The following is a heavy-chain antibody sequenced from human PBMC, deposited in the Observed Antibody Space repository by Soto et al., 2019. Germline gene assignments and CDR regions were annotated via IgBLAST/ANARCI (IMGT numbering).Heavy chain of an antibody. CDR2: ISAYNGNT. D-gene: IGHD3-22*01. Sequence: GASVKVSCKASGYTFTSYGISWVRQAPGQGLEWMGWISAYNGNTNYAQKLQGRVTMTTDTSTSTAYMELRSLRSDDTAVYYCARWMIVVVHDAFDIWGQGTMVTVSS. CDR3: ARWMIVVVHDAFDI. J-gene: IGHJ3*02. CDR1: GYTFTSYG. V-gene: IGHV1-18*01.